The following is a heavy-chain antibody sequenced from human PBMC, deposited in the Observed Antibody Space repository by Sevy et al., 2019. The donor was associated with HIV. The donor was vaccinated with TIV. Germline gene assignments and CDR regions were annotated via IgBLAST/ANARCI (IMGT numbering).Heavy chain of an antibody. Sequence: GGSLRLSCAASGFTFSSYAMSWVRQAPGKGLEWVSAISGSGGSTYYAHSVKGRFTISRDNSKNTLYLQMNSLRAEDTAVYYCAKDQEFGELLSTFDYWGQGTLVTVSS. CDR2: ISGSGGST. D-gene: IGHD3-10*01. J-gene: IGHJ4*02. CDR1: GFTFSSYA. V-gene: IGHV3-23*01. CDR3: AKDQEFGELLSTFDY.